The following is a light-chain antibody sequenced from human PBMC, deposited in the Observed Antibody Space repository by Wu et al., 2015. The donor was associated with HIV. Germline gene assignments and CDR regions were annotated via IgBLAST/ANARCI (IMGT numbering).Light chain of an antibody. CDR3: QQRSSWPWT. J-gene: IGKJ1*01. CDR1: QSVSSY. V-gene: IGKV3-11*01. CDR2: DAS. Sequence: EIVLTQSPATLSLSPGERATLSCRASQSVSSYLAWYQQKPGQAPRLLIYDASNRVTGIPARFSGSGSGTDFTLTINSLEPEDFAVYYCQQRSSWPWTFGQGTKVEIK.